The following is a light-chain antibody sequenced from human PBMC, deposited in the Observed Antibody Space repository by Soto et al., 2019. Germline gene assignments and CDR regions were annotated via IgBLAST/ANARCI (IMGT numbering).Light chain of an antibody. J-gene: IGKJ1*01. CDR1: QSVSSSY. Sequence: EIVLTQSPGTLSLYPGERATLSCRASQSVSSSYLAWYQQKPGQAPRLLIYGASSRATGIPDRFSGSGSGTDLTLTISRLEPEDFAVYYCQQYGSSPPWTFGQGTKVEIK. CDR2: GAS. V-gene: IGKV3-20*01. CDR3: QQYGSSPPWT.